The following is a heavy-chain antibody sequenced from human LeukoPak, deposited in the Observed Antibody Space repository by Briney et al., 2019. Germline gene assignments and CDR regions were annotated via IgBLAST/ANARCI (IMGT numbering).Heavy chain of an antibody. CDR1: GFTFSSYS. V-gene: IGHV3-21*01. Sequence: GGSLRLSCAASGFTFSSYSMNWVRQAPGKGLEWVSSISSSSSYIYYADSVKGRFTISRDNAKNSLYLQMNSLRAEDTAVYYCARDEGSSENWNYAQYWGQGTLVTVSS. J-gene: IGHJ4*02. CDR3: ARDEGSSENWNYAQY. D-gene: IGHD1-7*01. CDR2: ISSSSSYI.